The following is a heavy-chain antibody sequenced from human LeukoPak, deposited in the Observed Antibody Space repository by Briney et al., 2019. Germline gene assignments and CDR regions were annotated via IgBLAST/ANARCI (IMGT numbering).Heavy chain of an antibody. CDR1: GFTFSSYW. CDR3: ATSRTLDH. J-gene: IGHJ4*02. Sequence: GSLRLSCAVSGFTFSSYWMNWVRQAPGKGLEWVANIKQDGSEKYYVDSVKGRFTISRDNAKSSLYLQMNSLRVEDTAVYYCATSRTLDHWGQGTLVTVSS. V-gene: IGHV3-7*05. CDR2: IKQDGSEK.